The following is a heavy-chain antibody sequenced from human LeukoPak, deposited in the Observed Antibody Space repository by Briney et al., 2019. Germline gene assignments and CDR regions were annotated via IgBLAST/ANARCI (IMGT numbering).Heavy chain of an antibody. J-gene: IGHJ3*01. CDR3: AKDPNGDYVGAFDF. V-gene: IGHV3-23*01. Sequence: GGSLRLSCAASGFIFSNYAMIWVRQAPGKGLEWVSTIGGRGGNIYYAESVKGRFTISRDNSKNMLFLQMNSLRADDTAVYYCAKDPNGDYVGAFDFWGQGTMVSVSS. CDR2: IGGRGGNI. D-gene: IGHD4-17*01. CDR1: GFIFSNYA.